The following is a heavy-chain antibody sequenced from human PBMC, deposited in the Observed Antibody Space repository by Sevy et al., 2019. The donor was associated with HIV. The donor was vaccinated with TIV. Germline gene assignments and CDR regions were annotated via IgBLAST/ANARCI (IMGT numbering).Heavy chain of an antibody. CDR2: INPNSGAT. CDR3: AREDYYDASGGWVDP. CDR1: GYTFIDYY. J-gene: IGHJ5*02. V-gene: IGHV1-2*06. D-gene: IGHD3-22*01. Sequence: ASVKVSCKASGYTFIDYYIHWVRQAPGQALEWMGRINPNSGATNYAQKFQDRDTMTRDTSISTSYMELRRLRSHDTAVYYCAREDYYDASGGWVDPWGQGTLVTVSS.